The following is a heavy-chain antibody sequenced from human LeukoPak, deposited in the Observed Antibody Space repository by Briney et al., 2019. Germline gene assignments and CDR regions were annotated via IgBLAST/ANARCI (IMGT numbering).Heavy chain of an antibody. J-gene: IGHJ5*02. Sequence: GASVKVSCKASGYTFTSYDINWVRQATGQGLEWMGWMNPNSGNTGYAQKFQGRVTMTRNTSISTAYMELSSLRSEDTAVYYCARGYTSTLLLWFGEQGALNWFDPWGQGTLVTVSS. CDR2: MNPNSGNT. CDR3: ARGYTSTLLLWFGEQGALNWFDP. CDR1: GYTFTSYD. V-gene: IGHV1-8*01. D-gene: IGHD3-10*01.